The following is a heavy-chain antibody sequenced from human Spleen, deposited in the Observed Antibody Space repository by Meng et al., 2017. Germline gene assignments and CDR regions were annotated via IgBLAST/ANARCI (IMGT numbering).Heavy chain of an antibody. CDR3: ARATAAGFDY. CDR2: IYYSGST. Sequence: QVQLRGSGPGLVWLSETLTLTCTGSGGTVSNGSYYWSWIRQPPGKGLEWIGYIYYSGSTSYNPSLKSRVTISVDTSKNQFSLKLSSVTAADTAVYYCARATAAGFDYWGQGTLVTVSS. J-gene: IGHJ4*02. CDR1: GGTVSNGSYY. D-gene: IGHD6-13*01. V-gene: IGHV4-61*01.